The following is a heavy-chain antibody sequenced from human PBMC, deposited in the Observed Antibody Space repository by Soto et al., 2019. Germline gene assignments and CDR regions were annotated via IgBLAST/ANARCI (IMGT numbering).Heavy chain of an antibody. CDR2: ISYDGSKK. CDR1: GFTFSSYG. Sequence: QVQLVESGGGVVQPGRSLRLSCTVSGFTFSSYGMHWLRQAPGKGLEWVAVISYDGSKKYYADSVKGRFTISRDSSKNTLYLQMNNLRAEDTAVYYCAKGGGSYYYGMDVWGRGTTVTVSS. CDR3: AKGGGSYYYGMDV. D-gene: IGHD1-26*01. J-gene: IGHJ6*02. V-gene: IGHV3-30*18.